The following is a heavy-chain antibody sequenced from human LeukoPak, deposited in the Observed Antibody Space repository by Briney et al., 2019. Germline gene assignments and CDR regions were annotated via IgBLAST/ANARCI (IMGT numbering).Heavy chain of an antibody. CDR2: ISSSSSYI. CDR3: ARENDSSSWYPFYYYYGMDV. CDR1: GFTFDDYT. Sequence: PGGSLRLSCAASGFTFDDYTMNWVRQAPGKGLEWVSSISSSSSYIYYADSVKGRFTISRDNAKNSLYLQMNSLRAEDTAVYYCARENDSSSWYPFYYYYGMDVWGQGTTVTVSS. D-gene: IGHD6-13*01. J-gene: IGHJ6*02. V-gene: IGHV3-21*01.